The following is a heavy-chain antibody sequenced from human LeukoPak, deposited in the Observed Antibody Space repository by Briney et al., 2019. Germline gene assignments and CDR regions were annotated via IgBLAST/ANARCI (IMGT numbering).Heavy chain of an antibody. J-gene: IGHJ6*02. CDR2: INHSGST. V-gene: IGHV4-34*01. Sequence: SETLSLTCAVYGGSFSGYYWSWIRQPPGKGLEWIGEINHSGSTNYNPSLKSRVTISVDTSKNQFSLKLSSVTAADTAVYYCARGKGVVPAPNYYYGMDVWGQGTTVTVPS. D-gene: IGHD2-2*01. CDR1: GGSFSGYY. CDR3: ARGKGVVPAPNYYYGMDV.